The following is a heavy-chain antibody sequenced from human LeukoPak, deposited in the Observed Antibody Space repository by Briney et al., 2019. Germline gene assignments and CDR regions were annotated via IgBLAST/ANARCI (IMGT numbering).Heavy chain of an antibody. CDR2: IRSKANSYVT. Sequence: GGSLKLSCAASGFTFSGSALHWVRQASGKGLEWVGRIRSKANSYVTAYAASVTGRFTISRDDSRNTAYLQMNSLKTEDTAVYYCAKSGPQRVKLFSDYWGQGTLVTVSS. J-gene: IGHJ4*02. V-gene: IGHV3-73*01. CDR1: GFTFSGSA. D-gene: IGHD3-10*01. CDR3: AKSGPQRVKLFSDY.